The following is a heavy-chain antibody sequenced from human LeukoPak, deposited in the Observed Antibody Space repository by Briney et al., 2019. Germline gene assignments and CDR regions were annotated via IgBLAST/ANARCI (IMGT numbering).Heavy chain of an antibody. J-gene: IGHJ5*02. D-gene: IGHD3-10*01. CDR3: ANQDYYYGPFDP. Sequence: SETLSLTCSVSGGSISSDYWSWIRQPPGKGLEWIGRIYSSGSTNYNPSLQSRVTLSVDTSKNQFSLKLTSVTAADTAMYYCANQDYYYGPFDPWGQGTLVTVSS. CDR1: GGSISSDY. V-gene: IGHV4-4*07. CDR2: IYSSGST.